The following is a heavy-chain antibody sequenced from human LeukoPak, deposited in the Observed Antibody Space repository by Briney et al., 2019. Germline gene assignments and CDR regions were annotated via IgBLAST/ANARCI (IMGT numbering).Heavy chain of an antibody. CDR2: ISSSSSAI. J-gene: IGHJ4*02. CDR3: ARSLWPEDY. CDR1: GFTFTTYT. Sequence: GGSLRLSCAASGFTFTTYTMNWVRQTPGKGLEWVSFISSSSSAIYYADSVKGRFTISRDNAKNSLYLQMNSLRAEDTAIYYCARSLWPEDYWGQGILVTVSS. D-gene: IGHD2-15*01. V-gene: IGHV3-48*04.